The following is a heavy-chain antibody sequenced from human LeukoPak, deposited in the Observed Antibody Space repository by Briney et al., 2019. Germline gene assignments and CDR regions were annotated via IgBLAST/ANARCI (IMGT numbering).Heavy chain of an antibody. J-gene: IGHJ4*02. V-gene: IGHV3-30*02. D-gene: IGHD2-2*01. CDR3: AKTGPDQLIDN. Sequence: DSVKGRFTISRDNSKNTLYLQMKSLRPEDTAVYYCAKTGPDQLIDNWGQGTLVTVSS.